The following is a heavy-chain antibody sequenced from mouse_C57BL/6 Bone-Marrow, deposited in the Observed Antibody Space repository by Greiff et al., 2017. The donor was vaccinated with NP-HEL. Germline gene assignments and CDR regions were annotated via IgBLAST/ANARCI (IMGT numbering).Heavy chain of an antibody. D-gene: IGHD1-1*01. J-gene: IGHJ2*01. CDR2: ISGGGGNT. Sequence: EVKLVESGGGLVKPGGSLKLSCAASGFTFSSYTMSWVRQTPEKRLEWVATISGGGGNTYYPDSVKGRFTISRDNAKNTLYLQMSSLRSEDTALYDCARRYYYGSSYVFDYWGQGTTLTVSS. V-gene: IGHV5-9*01. CDR3: ARRYYYGSSYVFDY. CDR1: GFTFSSYT.